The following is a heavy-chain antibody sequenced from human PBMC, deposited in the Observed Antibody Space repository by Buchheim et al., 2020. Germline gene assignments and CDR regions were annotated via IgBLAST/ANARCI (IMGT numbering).Heavy chain of an antibody. CDR3: ARSADSSPEYFQH. CDR1: GGSINSGAYY. Sequence: QVQLQGSGPGLVKPSQTLPLTCTVSGGSINSGAYYWNWIRQHPGEGLEWIGYIYYSGNTYYNPSLESRVSISVYMSKNQFSLRLTSVTAADTAVYYCARSADSSPEYFQHWGQGTL. CDR2: IYYSGNT. D-gene: IGHD6-13*01. V-gene: IGHV4-31*03. J-gene: IGHJ1*01.